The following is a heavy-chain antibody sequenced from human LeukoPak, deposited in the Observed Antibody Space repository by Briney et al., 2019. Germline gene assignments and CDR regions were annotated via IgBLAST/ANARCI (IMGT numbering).Heavy chain of an antibody. D-gene: IGHD6-13*01. Sequence: SETLSLTCTVSGDSITTYYWSWMRQPPGKGREGIGYIYYSRGTMYNPSLKSRVTISIATSKSQLSLKVNSVTAADTAVYYCARHDDIAIFRNGLDVWGQGTTVTVSS. V-gene: IGHV4-59*08. CDR1: GDSITTYY. J-gene: IGHJ6*02. CDR3: ARHDDIAIFRNGLDV. CDR2: IYYSRGT.